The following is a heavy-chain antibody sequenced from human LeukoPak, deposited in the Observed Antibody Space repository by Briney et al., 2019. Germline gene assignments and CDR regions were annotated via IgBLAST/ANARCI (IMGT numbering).Heavy chain of an antibody. J-gene: IGHJ3*02. CDR3: ARDSGIVGATRDAFDI. CDR2: ISAYNGNT. V-gene: IGHV1-18*01. Sequence: ASVKVSCKASGYTFTSYGISWARQAPGQGLEWMGWISAYNGNTNYAQKLQGRVTMTTDTSTSTAYMELRSLRSDDTAVYYCARDSGIVGATRDAFDIWGQGTMVTVSS. D-gene: IGHD1-26*01. CDR1: GYTFTSYG.